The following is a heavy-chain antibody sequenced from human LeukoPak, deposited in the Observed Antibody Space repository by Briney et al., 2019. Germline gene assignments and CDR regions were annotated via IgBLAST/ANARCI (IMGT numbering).Heavy chain of an antibody. J-gene: IGHJ4*02. CDR2: ISSSSSTI. CDR3: ARDRTMVRARAFDY. V-gene: IGHV3-48*04. Sequence: GGSLRLSCAASGFTFSSYSMNWVRQAPGKGLEWVSYISSSSSTIYYADSVKGRFTISRDNAKNSLYLQMNSLRAEDTAVYYCARDRTMVRARAFDYWGQGTLVTVSS. CDR1: GFTFSSYS. D-gene: IGHD3-10*01.